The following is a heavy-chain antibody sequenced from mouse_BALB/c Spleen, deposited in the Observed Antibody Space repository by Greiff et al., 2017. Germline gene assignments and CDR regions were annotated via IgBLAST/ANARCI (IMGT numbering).Heavy chain of an antibody. D-gene: IGHD2-14*01. J-gene: IGHJ4*01. CDR1: GFTFSSFG. CDR2: ISSGSSTI. V-gene: IGHV5-17*02. CDR3: ARWRYDKDYYAMDY. Sequence: EVQVVESGGGLVQPGGSRKLSCAASGFTFSSFGMHWVRQAPEKGLEWVAYISSGSSTIYYADTVKGRFTISRDNPKNTLFLQMTSLRSEDTAMYYCARWRYDKDYYAMDYWGQGTSVTVSS.